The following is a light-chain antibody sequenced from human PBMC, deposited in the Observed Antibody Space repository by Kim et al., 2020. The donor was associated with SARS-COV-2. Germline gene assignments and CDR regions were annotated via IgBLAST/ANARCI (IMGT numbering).Light chain of an antibody. CDR3: QQYYSYPRFT. Sequence: STRDRVTITCRASQGISSYLAWYQHKPRKAPKLLIYAASTLQSGVPSRFSGSGSGTDFTLTISCLQSEDFATYYCQQYYSYPRFTFGPGTKVDIK. CDR2: AAS. V-gene: IGKV1-8*01. CDR1: QGISSY. J-gene: IGKJ3*01.